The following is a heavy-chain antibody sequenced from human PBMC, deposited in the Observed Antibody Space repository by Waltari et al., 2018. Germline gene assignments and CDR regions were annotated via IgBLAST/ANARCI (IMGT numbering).Heavy chain of an antibody. J-gene: IGHJ4*02. D-gene: IGHD3-22*01. V-gene: IGHV3-30*01. Sequence: QVQLVESGGGVVQPGRSLRLSCAASGFSFSSYAMHWVRQAPGKGLEWVAVISDDGKNKYYADSVKGRFTISRDNSKNMLYLQMNSLRDEDTAMFYCAGADSSGYYVYWGQGILVTVSS. CDR2: ISDDGKNK. CDR1: GFSFSSYA. CDR3: AGADSSGYYVY.